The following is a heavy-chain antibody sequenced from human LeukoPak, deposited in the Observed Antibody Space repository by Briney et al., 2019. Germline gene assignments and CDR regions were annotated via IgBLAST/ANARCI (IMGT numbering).Heavy chain of an antibody. D-gene: IGHD2-2*01. J-gene: IGHJ6*02. Sequence: ASVKVSCKASGYTFTGYYMHWVRQAPGQGLEWMGWINPNSGGTNYAHKFQGRVTMTRDTSISTAYMELSRLRSVDTAVYSCARYMGYCSSTSCYGHGGYYYGMDVGGQGTTVTVSS. CDR3: ARYMGYCSSTSCYGHGGYYYGMDV. V-gene: IGHV1-2*07. CDR1: GYTFTGYY. CDR2: INPNSGGT.